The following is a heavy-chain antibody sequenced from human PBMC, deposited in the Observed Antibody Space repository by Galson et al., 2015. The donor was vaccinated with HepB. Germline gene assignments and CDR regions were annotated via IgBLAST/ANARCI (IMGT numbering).Heavy chain of an antibody. CDR3: AKDGIMVANNPYHFHY. D-gene: IGHD2-15*01. CDR2: ITSSGGKT. Sequence: SLRLSCAASGFTFTRYAMTWVRQAPGKGLEWVANITSSGGKTYYTDSVKGRFTISRDNSKNTLFLQLNSLRAEDTAVYYCAKDGIMVANNPYHFHYWGQGTLVTVSS. CDR1: GFTFTRYA. V-gene: IGHV3-23*01. J-gene: IGHJ4*02.